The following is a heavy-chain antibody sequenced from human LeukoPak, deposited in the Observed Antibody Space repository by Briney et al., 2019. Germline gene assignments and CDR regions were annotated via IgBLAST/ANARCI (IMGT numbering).Heavy chain of an antibody. CDR3: ARDRRPYYYDSSGYYYEY. Sequence: ASVKVSFKASGYTFTVYYMHWVRQAPGQGLEWMGWINPNSGGTNYAQKFQGWVTMTRDASISTAYMELSRLRSDDTAVYYCARDRRPYYYDSSGYYYEYWGQGTLVTVSS. D-gene: IGHD3-22*01. V-gene: IGHV1-2*04. CDR2: INPNSGGT. J-gene: IGHJ4*02. CDR1: GYTFTVYY.